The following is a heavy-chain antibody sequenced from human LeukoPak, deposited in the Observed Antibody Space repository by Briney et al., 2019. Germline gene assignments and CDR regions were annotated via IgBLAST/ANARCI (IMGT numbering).Heavy chain of an antibody. Sequence: SETLSLTCAVYGGSFSGYYWSWIRQPPGKGLEWIGEINHSGSTNYNPSLKSRVTISVDTSKNQFSLKLSSVTAADTAVYYCASRGYSYGSTPVGDYWGQGTLVTVSS. CDR1: GGSFSGYY. V-gene: IGHV4-34*01. D-gene: IGHD5-18*01. CDR2: INHSGST. CDR3: ASRGYSYGSTPVGDY. J-gene: IGHJ4*02.